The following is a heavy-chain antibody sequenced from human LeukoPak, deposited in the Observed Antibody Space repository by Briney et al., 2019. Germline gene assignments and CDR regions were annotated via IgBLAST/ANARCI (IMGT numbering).Heavy chain of an antibody. D-gene: IGHD4/OR15-4a*01. CDR3: ARPMTMALDAFDI. CDR2: IYHSGST. Sequence: PSETLSLTCAVSGYSISSGYYWGWIRQPPGKGLEWIGSIYHSGSTYYNPSLKSRVTISVDTSKNQFSLKLSSVTAADTAVYYCARPMTMALDAFDIWGQGTMVTVSS. V-gene: IGHV4-38-2*01. CDR1: GYSISSGYY. J-gene: IGHJ3*02.